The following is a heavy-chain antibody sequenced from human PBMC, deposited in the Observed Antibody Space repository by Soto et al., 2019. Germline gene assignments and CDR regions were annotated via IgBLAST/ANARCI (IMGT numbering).Heavy chain of an antibody. CDR3: ARGVDGYEWTV. V-gene: IGHV3-21*04. CDR1: GFTFNSDS. Sequence: GGSLRLSCVASGFTFNSDSMNWVRQAPGKGLEWVSSISSANAYIYYADSVTGRFTISRYNARNSLYLQMYSLRADDTAVYFCARGVDGYEWTVWGQGTTVTVSS. J-gene: IGHJ6*02. CDR2: ISSANAYI. D-gene: IGHD5-12*01.